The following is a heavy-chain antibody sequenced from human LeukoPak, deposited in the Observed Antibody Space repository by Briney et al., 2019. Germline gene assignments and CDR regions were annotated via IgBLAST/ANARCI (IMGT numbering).Heavy chain of an antibody. CDR2: IYYSGST. V-gene: IGHV4-39*07. D-gene: IGHD2-2*01. CDR3: ASSDIVVVPAAIGDAFDI. CDR1: GGSISSNSYY. Sequence: SETLSLTCTVSGGSISSNSYYWGWIRQPPGKGLEWIGSIYYSGSTYYNPSLKSRVTISVDTSKNQFSLKLSSATAADTAVYYCASSDIVVVPAAIGDAFDIWGQGTMVTVSS. J-gene: IGHJ3*02.